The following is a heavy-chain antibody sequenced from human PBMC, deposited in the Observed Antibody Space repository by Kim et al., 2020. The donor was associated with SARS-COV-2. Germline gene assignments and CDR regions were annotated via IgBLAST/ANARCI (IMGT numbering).Heavy chain of an antibody. CDR1: GDSIYSPNYY. Sequence: SETLSLTCTFSGDSIYSPNYYWGWIRQPPGKGLEWVGSVYFSGNFYHSPSLKSRVTMSVDRSKNQFSLKLTSMTAADTAVYFCARDRYFDQVHHWYFDLWGRGTLVTVSS. CDR3: ARDRYFDQVHHWYFDL. CDR2: VYFSGNF. V-gene: IGHV4-39*07. D-gene: IGHD3-9*01. J-gene: IGHJ2*01.